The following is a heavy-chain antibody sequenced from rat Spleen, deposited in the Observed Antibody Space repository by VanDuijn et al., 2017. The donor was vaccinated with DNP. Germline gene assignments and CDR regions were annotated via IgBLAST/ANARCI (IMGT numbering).Heavy chain of an antibody. CDR1: GFTFSSYG. D-gene: IGHD1-2*01. V-gene: IGHV5-19*01. J-gene: IGHJ1*01. Sequence: EVQLVESGGGLVQPGRSLKLSCAASGFTFSSYGMHWIRQAPTKGLEWVASISPSGGTTYYRDSVKGRFIISRDNAKSTLFLQMDSLRSEDTATYYCARWSSSHWYFDFWGPGTMVTVSS. CDR2: ISPSGGTT. CDR3: ARWSSSHWYFDF.